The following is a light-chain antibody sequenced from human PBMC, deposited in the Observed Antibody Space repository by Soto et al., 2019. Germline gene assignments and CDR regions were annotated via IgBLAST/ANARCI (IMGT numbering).Light chain of an antibody. J-gene: IGLJ3*02. Sequence: QSVLTQPRSVSGSPGQSVTISCSGTNSDLGGYNFVSWYQHHPGKAPKLMIYDVSLRPSGVPDHFSASKSGNTASLAISGLQAEDEADYYCCSYAGSFTWVFGGGTKVTVL. CDR3: CSYAGSFTWV. CDR1: NSDLGGYNF. V-gene: IGLV2-11*01. CDR2: DVS.